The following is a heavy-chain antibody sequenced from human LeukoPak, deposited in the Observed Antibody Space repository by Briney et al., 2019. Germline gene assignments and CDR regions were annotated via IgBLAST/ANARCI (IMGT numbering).Heavy chain of an antibody. J-gene: IGHJ4*02. CDR3: ARGLKRQADY. CDR1: GGSFSGYY. CDR2: INHSGST. V-gene: IGHV4-34*01. D-gene: IGHD1-1*01. Sequence: PSETLSLTCAVYGGSFSGYYWSWIRQPPGKGLEWIGEINHSGSTNYNPSLKSRVTISVDTSKNQFSLKLSPVTAADTAVYYCARGLKRQADYWGQGTLVTVSS.